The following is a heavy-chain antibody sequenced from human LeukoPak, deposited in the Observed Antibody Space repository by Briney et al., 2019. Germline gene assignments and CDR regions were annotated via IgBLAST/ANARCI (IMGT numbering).Heavy chain of an antibody. V-gene: IGHV4-61*02. J-gene: IGHJ5*02. D-gene: IGHD3-3*01. CDR2: IYTTGST. Sequence: SETLSLNCTVSGGSISSGRYYWSWIRQPAGKGLECLGRIYTTGSTNYNPSLESRLTISIDTSKNQFSLDLSSVTAADTAVYYCARQHYDLWSGYMESEGWFDPWGQGTLVTVSS. CDR3: ARQHYDLWSGYMESEGWFDP. CDR1: GGSISSGRYY.